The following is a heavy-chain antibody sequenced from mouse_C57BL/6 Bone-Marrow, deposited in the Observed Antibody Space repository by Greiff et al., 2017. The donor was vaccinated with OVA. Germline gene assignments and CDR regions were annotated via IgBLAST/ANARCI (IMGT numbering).Heavy chain of an antibody. V-gene: IGHV1-47*01. J-gene: IGHJ4*01. CDR1: GYTFTTYP. CDR3: ARRGSLLRYGMYY. CDR2: FHPYNDDT. D-gene: IGHD1-1*01. Sequence: LQESGAELVKPGASVKMSCKASGYTFTTYPIEWMKQNHGKSLEWIGNFHPYNDDTKYNEKFKGKATLTVEKSSSTVYLELSRLTSDDSAVYYCARRGSLLRYGMYYWGQGTSVTVSS.